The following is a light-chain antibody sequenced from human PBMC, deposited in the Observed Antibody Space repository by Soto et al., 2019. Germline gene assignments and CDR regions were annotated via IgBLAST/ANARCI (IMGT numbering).Light chain of an antibody. CDR3: QQYYSYLQT. CDR1: QGISSY. V-gene: IGKV1-8*01. J-gene: IGKJ2*01. Sequence: AIRMTQSPSSLSASTGDRVTITCRASQGISSYLAWYQQKPGKAPKLLIYAASTLQSGVPSRFSGSGSGTDFNLTISCLQSEDFATYYCQQYYSYLQTFGQRTKLEIK. CDR2: AAS.